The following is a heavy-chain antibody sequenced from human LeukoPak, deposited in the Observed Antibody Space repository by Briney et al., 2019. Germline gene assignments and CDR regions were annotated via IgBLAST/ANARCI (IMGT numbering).Heavy chain of an antibody. CDR3: ARGSGWGMDV. V-gene: IGHV3-13*04. CDR1: GFTFSSYD. J-gene: IGHJ6*02. CDR2: ICTNADT. D-gene: IGHD3-10*01. Sequence: PGGSLRLSCAASGFTFSSYDMHWVRQTPGRGLEWVSVICTNADTYHPGSVKGRFTISRENAKNSLCLQMTSLRAGDTAVYYCARGSGWGMDVWGQGTTVTVSS.